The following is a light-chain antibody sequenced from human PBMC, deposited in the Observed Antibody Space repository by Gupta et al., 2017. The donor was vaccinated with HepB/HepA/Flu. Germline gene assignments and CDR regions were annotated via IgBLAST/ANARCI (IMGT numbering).Light chain of an antibody. V-gene: IGLV1-40*01. CDR3: QTYDNNLSGA. J-gene: IGLJ2*01. Sequence: SVLTQPPSVSQTPGQTVTTACTGSSSIIGPDYDIHWYQQLPGAAPKLLIHGNTRRPSGVPDRFSGSKSGNTATLVITGLQAEDEAYYYCQTYDNNLSGAFGGGTKLTVL. CDR1: SSIIGPDYD. CDR2: GNT.